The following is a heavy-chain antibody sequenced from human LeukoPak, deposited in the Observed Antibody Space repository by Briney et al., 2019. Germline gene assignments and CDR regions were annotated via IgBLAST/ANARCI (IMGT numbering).Heavy chain of an antibody. CDR1: GITFSSYA. V-gene: IGHV3-30-3*01. Sequence: GGSLRLSCAASGITFSSYAMHWVRQAPGKGLEWVAVISYDRSNKYYADSVKGRFTISRDNSKNTLYLQMNSLRAEDTAVYYCARDLGYCSSTSCYSPPTVDYWGQGTLVTVSS. D-gene: IGHD2-2*01. J-gene: IGHJ4*02. CDR3: ARDLGYCSSTSCYSPPTVDY. CDR2: ISYDRSNK.